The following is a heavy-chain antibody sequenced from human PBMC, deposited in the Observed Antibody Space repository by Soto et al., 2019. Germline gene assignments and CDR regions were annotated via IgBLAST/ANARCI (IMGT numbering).Heavy chain of an antibody. J-gene: IGHJ4*02. CDR1: GFTVSNYV. Sequence: GGSLSLSCAASGFTVSNYVMSWVRQAPGKGLEWVSSISNSGGSTYYADSVKGRFTISRDNSKNTLYLQMNSLRAEDTAVYYCAKEDVGGYYYSGLWGRGTLVTVSS. CDR3: AKEDVGGYYYSGL. CDR2: ISNSGGST. D-gene: IGHD1-26*01. V-gene: IGHV3-23*01.